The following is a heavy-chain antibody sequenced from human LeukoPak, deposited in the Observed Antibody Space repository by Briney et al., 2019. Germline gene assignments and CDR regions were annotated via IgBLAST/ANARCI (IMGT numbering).Heavy chain of an antibody. CDR3: GAAYSGSSPFDY. CDR1: GFTFSTYT. V-gene: IGHV3-21*01. Sequence: GGSLRLSCTASGFTFSTYTMNWVRQAPGKGLEWVSSISSSSYYLYYADSVKGRFTISRDNAKNSLFLQMNSLRAEDTAVYYCGAAYSGSSPFDYWGQGTLVTVSS. D-gene: IGHD1-26*01. CDR2: ISSSSYYL. J-gene: IGHJ4*02.